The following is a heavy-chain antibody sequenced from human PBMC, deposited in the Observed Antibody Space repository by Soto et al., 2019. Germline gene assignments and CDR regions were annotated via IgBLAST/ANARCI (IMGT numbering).Heavy chain of an antibody. CDR3: VRDSPIGSTFSGYDGIDY. J-gene: IGHJ4*02. CDR1: GGTFSSYA. Sequence: SVKVSCKASGGTFSSYAISWVRQAPGQGLEWMGGIIPIFGTTNYAQKFQGRVTITADKSTGTAYMELNSLRSEDTAVYYCVRDSPIGSTFSGYDGIDYWGQGTLVTVSS. D-gene: IGHD5-12*01. V-gene: IGHV1-69*06. CDR2: IIPIFGTT.